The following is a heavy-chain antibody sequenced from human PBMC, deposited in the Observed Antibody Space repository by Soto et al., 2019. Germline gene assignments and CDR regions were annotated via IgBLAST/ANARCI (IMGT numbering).Heavy chain of an antibody. V-gene: IGHV1-8*01. CDR2: MNPNTGNS. CDR1: GYTFTSCD. Sequence: ASVKVSCKASGYTFTSCDIYCVRQATGQGLEWMGWMNPNTGNSGYAQKFQGRVTMTSDTSISTAHMELSSLRSEDTAVYYCARRAETNGWNGFGADKYYFDFWGQGTLVTVSS. J-gene: IGHJ4*02. D-gene: IGHD1-1*01. CDR3: ARRAETNGWNGFGADKYYFDF.